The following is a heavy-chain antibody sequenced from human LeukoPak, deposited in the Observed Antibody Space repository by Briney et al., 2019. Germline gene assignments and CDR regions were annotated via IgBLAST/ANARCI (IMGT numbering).Heavy chain of an antibody. CDR1: GGSISSSNW. Sequence: PSGTLSLTCAVSGGSISSSNWWSWVRQPPGKGLEWIGEIYHSGSTNYNPSLKSRVTISVDKSKNQSSLKLSSVTAADTAVYYCARDDQVGATHFDYWGQGTLVTVSS. V-gene: IGHV4-4*02. J-gene: IGHJ4*02. CDR2: IYHSGST. D-gene: IGHD1-26*01. CDR3: ARDDQVGATHFDY.